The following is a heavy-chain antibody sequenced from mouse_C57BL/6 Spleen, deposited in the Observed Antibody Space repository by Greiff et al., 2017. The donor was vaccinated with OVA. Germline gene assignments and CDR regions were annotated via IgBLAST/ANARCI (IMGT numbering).Heavy chain of an antibody. CDR3: ARYSYYDYDGYAMDY. Sequence: VQLVESGAELAKPGASVKLSCKASGYTFTSYWMHWVKQRPGQGLEWIGYINPSSGYTKYNQKFKGKATLTADKSSSTAYMQLSSLTYEDSAVDYCARYSYYDYDGYAMDYWGQGTSVTVSS. J-gene: IGHJ4*01. V-gene: IGHV1-7*01. D-gene: IGHD2-4*01. CDR2: INPSSGYT. CDR1: GYTFTSYW.